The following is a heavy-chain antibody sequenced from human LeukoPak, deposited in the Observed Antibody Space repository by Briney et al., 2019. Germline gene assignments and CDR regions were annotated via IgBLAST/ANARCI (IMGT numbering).Heavy chain of an antibody. Sequence: KPSETLSLTCAVYGGSFSGYYWSWIRQPPGKGLEWIGEINHSGSTNYNPSLKSRVTISVDTSKNQFSLKLSSVTAADTAVYYCASYVDTAMVLVYWGQGTLVTVSS. J-gene: IGHJ4*02. CDR2: INHSGST. CDR1: GGSFSGYY. V-gene: IGHV4-34*01. CDR3: ASYVDTAMVLVY. D-gene: IGHD5-18*01.